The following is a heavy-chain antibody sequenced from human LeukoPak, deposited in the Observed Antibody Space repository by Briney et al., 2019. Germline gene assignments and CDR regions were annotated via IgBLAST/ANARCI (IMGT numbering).Heavy chain of an antibody. J-gene: IGHJ5*02. V-gene: IGHV3-23*01. D-gene: IGHD5-24*01. Sequence: DPGGSLRLSCAASGFTFSNYAMNWVRQAPGKGLEWVSSISGSGDDPSYADSVKGRFTISRDNSRNTLYLQMNSLRAEDTAVYYCAKQFVDIWGQGTLVTVSS. CDR2: ISGSGDDP. CDR3: AKQFVDI. CDR1: GFTFSNYA.